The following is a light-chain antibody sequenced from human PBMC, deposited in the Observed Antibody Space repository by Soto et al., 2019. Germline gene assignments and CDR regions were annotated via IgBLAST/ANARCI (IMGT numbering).Light chain of an antibody. CDR1: QSVNSY. CDR3: QQRANWPPIT. J-gene: IGKJ5*01. CDR2: DAS. Sequence: EIVLTQSPATLSLSPGERATLSCRASQSVNSYLAWHQQRPGQAPRLLIYDASNRATGVPARFGGSGSGTDFTLTISGLEPEDFAIYYCQQRANWPPITFGQGTRLEIK. V-gene: IGKV3-11*01.